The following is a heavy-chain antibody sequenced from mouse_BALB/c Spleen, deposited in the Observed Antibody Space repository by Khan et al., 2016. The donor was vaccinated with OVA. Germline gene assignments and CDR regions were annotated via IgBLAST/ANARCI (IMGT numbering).Heavy chain of an antibody. J-gene: IGHJ4*01. CDR2: ISYSGTT. CDR1: GYSITSNYA. V-gene: IGHV3-2*02. Sequence: EVQLVESGPGLVKPSQSLSLTCTVTGYSITSNYAWNWIRQFPGNKLEWMGYISYSGTTSYNPSLKSRISITREPSKNQFFLQLNSVTTEDTATYYCARGNYYGYAMDYWGQGTSVTVSS. D-gene: IGHD1-1*01. CDR3: ARGNYYGYAMDY.